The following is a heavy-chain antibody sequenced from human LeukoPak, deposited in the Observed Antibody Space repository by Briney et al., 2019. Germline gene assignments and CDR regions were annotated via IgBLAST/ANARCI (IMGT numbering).Heavy chain of an antibody. J-gene: IGHJ6*03. CDR1: GFTFDDYG. CDR3: ASGGSMDSSSWYSSNYYYYMDV. Sequence: GGSLRLSCAASGFTFDDYGMSWVRQAPGKGLEWVSGINWNGGSTGYADSVKGRFTISRDNAKNSLYLQMNSLRAEDTALYYCASGGSMDSSSWYSSNYYYYMDVWGKGTTVTVSS. CDR2: INWNGGST. D-gene: IGHD6-13*01. V-gene: IGHV3-20*04.